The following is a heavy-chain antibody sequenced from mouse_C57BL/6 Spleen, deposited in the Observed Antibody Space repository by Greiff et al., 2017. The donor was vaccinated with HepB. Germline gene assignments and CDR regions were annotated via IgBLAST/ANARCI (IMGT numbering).Heavy chain of an antibody. J-gene: IGHJ2*01. CDR3: TRDRRYYPFDY. CDR1: GFTFSSYA. Sequence: EVMLVESGEGLVKPGGSLKLSCAASGFTFSSYAMSWVRQTPEKRLEWVAYISSGGDYIYYADTVKGRFTISRDNARNTLYLQMSSLKSEDTAMYYCTRDRRYYPFDYWGQGTTLTVSS. D-gene: IGHD1-1*01. V-gene: IGHV5-9-1*02. CDR2: ISSGGDYI.